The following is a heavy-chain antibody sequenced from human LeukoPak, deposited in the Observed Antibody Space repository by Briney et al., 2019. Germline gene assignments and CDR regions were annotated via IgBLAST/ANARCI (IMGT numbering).Heavy chain of an antibody. CDR3: TTDKRYYYGSGSYYNLEAFDI. CDR1: GFTFSNAW. V-gene: IGHV3-15*01. D-gene: IGHD3-10*01. CDR2: IKSKTDGGTT. J-gene: IGHJ3*02. Sequence: GGSLRPSCAASGFTFSNAWMSWVRQAPGKGLEWVGRIKSKTDGGTTDYAAPVKGRFTISRDDSKNTLYLQMNSLKTEDTAVYYCTTDKRYYYGSGSYYNLEAFDIWGQGTMVTVSS.